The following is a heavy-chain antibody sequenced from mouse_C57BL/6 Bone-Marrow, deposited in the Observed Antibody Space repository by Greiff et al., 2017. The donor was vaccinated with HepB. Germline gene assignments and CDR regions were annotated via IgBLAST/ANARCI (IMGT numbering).Heavy chain of an antibody. CDR1: GYTFTDYY. J-gene: IGHJ2*01. D-gene: IGHD2-4*01. Sequence: EVQLQQSGPELVKPGASVKISCKASGYTFTDYYMNWVKQSHGKSLEWIGDINPNNGGTSYNQKFKGKATLTVDKSSSTAYMELRSLTSEDSAVYYCARSVYYDSSFDYWGQGTTLTVSS. CDR3: ARSVYYDSSFDY. CDR2: INPNNGGT. V-gene: IGHV1-26*01.